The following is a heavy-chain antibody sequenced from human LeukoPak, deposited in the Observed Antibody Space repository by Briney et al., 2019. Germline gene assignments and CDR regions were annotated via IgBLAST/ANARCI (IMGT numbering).Heavy chain of an antibody. V-gene: IGHV3-66*02. Sequence: PGGSLRLSCAASGFTVSSNYMSWVRRAPGKGLEWVSVIYSGGSTYYADSVKGRFTISRDNSKNTLYLQMNSLRAEDTAVYYCASSSELLPLGYMDVWGKGTTVTVSS. J-gene: IGHJ6*03. D-gene: IGHD1-26*01. CDR2: IYSGGST. CDR1: GFTVSSNY. CDR3: ASSSELLPLGYMDV.